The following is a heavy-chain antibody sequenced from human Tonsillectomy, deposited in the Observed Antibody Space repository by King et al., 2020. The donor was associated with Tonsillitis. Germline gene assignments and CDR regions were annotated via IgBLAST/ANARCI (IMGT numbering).Heavy chain of an antibody. J-gene: IGHJ4*02. V-gene: IGHV4-39*07. D-gene: IGHD6-13*01. CDR3: ARLRQQLARLYFDY. CDR1: GGSISTTSYY. CDR2: IYYSGST. Sequence: VQLQESGPGLVKPSETLSLTCTVSGGSISTTSYYWGWIRQPPGKGLEGIGNIYYSGSTYYNPSLKSRVTISVDTSKNQFSLKLNSVTAADTAVYYCARLRQQLARLYFDYWGQGTLVTVSS.